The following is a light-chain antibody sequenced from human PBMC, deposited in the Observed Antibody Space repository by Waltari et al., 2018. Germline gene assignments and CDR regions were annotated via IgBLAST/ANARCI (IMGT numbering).Light chain of an antibody. CDR1: RSDVGGYNY. Sequence: QSALTQPPSASGSPGQSVTISCTGTRSDVGGYNYVSWYQQHPGKAPKLMIYEVTKRPSGVPDRFTGSKSGNKASLTVSGLQAEDEADYYCSSYAGSNNLFGGGTKLTVL. CDR3: SSYAGSNNL. CDR2: EVT. J-gene: IGLJ2*01. V-gene: IGLV2-8*01.